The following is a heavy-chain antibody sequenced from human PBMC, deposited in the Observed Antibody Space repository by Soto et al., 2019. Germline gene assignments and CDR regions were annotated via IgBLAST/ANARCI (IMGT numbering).Heavy chain of an antibody. J-gene: IGHJ5*02. CDR3: ARSAADYGDFSWFDP. CDR2: INSDGSST. Sequence: LRLSCAASGFTFSSHWMHWVRQAPGKGLVWVSRINSDGSSTSYADSVKGRFTISRDNAKNTLYLQMNSLRAEDTAVYYCARSAADYGDFSWFDPWGQGTLVTVSS. V-gene: IGHV3-74*01. CDR1: GFTFSSHW. D-gene: IGHD4-17*01.